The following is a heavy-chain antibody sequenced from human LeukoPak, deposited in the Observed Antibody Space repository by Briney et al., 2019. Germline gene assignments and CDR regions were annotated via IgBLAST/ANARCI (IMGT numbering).Heavy chain of an antibody. CDR3: ARVLSSSGYSYQPPYYYYMDV. V-gene: IGHV4-30-4*08. Sequence: SQTLSLXCTVSGGSISSGDYYWSWIRQPPVKGLEWIGYIYYSGITYYNPSLKSRVTISVDTSKNQFSLKLSSVTAADTAVYYCARVLSSSGYSYQPPYYYYMDVWGKGTTVTVSS. CDR2: IYYSGIT. J-gene: IGHJ6*03. D-gene: IGHD3-22*01. CDR1: GGSISSGDYY.